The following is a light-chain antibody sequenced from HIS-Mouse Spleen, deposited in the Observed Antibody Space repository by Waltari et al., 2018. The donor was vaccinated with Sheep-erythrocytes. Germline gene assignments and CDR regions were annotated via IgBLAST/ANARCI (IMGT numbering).Light chain of an antibody. CDR1: SSDVGSYNL. J-gene: IGLJ3*02. V-gene: IGLV2-23*01. Sequence: QSALTQPASVSGSPGPSITISCTGTSSDVGSYNLVSWYPQHQGKAPKLMIYEGSKRPSGVSNRFSGSKSGNTASLTISGLQAEDEADYYCCSYAGSSTPWVFGGGTKLTVL. CDR2: EGS. CDR3: CSYAGSSTPWV.